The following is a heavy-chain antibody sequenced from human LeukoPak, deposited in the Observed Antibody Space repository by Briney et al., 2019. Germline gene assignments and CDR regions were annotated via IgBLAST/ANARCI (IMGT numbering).Heavy chain of an antibody. CDR2: IYYSGST. CDR1: GVSISSYY. CDR3: ARSLQYGNNNYYYYGMDV. Sequence: PSETLSLTCTVSGVSISSYYWSWTRQPPGKGLEWIGYIYYSGSTDYNPSLKGRVTISEDTSKNQFSLKLNSVTAADTAVYYCARSLQYGNNNYYYYGMDVWGQGTTVTVSS. D-gene: IGHD2/OR15-2a*01. J-gene: IGHJ6*02. V-gene: IGHV4-59*01.